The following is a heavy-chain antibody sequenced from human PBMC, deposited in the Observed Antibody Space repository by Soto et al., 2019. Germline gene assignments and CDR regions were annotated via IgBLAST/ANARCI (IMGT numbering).Heavy chain of an antibody. CDR1: GYTFTSYA. CDR2: INAGNGNT. CDR3: ARDKDYGGNSGWFDP. D-gene: IGHD4-17*01. Sequence: ASVKVSCKASGYTFTSYAMHWVRQAPGQRLEWMGWINAGNGNTKYSQKFQGRVTITRDTSASTAYMELSSLRSEDTAVYYCARDKDYGGNSGWFDPWGQGTLVTVSS. V-gene: IGHV1-3*01. J-gene: IGHJ5*02.